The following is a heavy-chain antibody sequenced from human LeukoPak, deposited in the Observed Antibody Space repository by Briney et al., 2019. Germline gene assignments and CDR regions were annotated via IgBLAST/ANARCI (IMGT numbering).Heavy chain of an antibody. CDR2: ISAYNGNT. V-gene: IGHV1-18*01. CDR1: GYTFTSYG. CDR3: ARPRFFTIFGVVSPALDYGDYALDY. Sequence: ASVKVSCKASGYTFTSYGISWVRQAPGQGLEWMGWISAYNGNTNYAQKLQCRVTMTTDTSTSTAYMELRSLRSDDTAVYYCARPRFFTIFGVVSPALDYGDYALDYWGQGTLVTVSS. D-gene: IGHD3-3*01. J-gene: IGHJ4*02.